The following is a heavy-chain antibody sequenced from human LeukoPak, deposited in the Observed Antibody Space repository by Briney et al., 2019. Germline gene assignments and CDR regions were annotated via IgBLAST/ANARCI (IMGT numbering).Heavy chain of an antibody. CDR3: ATLRSGHYYYSMDV. V-gene: IGHV4-34*01. J-gene: IGHJ6*04. D-gene: IGHD4-17*01. CDR1: GESFSGYY. Sequence: SETLSLTCAVYGESFSGYYWSWIRQPPGKGLEWIGEINHSGSTNYNPSLKSRVTISVDTSKTQFSLKMTSVTAADTAVYYCATLRSGHYYYSMDVWGKGTTVTVSS. CDR2: INHSGST.